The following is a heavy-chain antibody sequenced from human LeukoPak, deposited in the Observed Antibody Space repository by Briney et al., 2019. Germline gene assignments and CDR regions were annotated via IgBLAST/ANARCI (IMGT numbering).Heavy chain of an antibody. D-gene: IGHD5-18*01. V-gene: IGHV3-33*08. J-gene: IGHJ5*02. Sequence: GGSLRLSCVASGFTFSSYGMHWVRQAPGKGLEWVAVIWYGGSNKYYADSVKGRFTISRDNSKNTLYLQMNSLRAEDTAVYYCARDAGYSYGSNWFDPWGQGTLVTVSS. CDR3: ARDAGYSYGSNWFDP. CDR2: IWYGGSNK. CDR1: GFTFSSYG.